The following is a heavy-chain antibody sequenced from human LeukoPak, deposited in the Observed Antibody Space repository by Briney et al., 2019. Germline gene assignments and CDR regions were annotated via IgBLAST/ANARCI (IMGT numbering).Heavy chain of an antibody. CDR2: ISYDGSNK. D-gene: IGHD3-9*01. CDR3: ATTVDWRGDY. J-gene: IGHJ4*02. Sequence: PGGSLRLSCAASGFTFSSYGMHWVRQAPGKGLEWVAVISYDGSNKYYADSVEGRFTISRDNSKNTLYLQMNSLRAEDTAVYYCATTVDWRGDYWGQGTLVTVSS. V-gene: IGHV3-30*03. CDR1: GFTFSSYG.